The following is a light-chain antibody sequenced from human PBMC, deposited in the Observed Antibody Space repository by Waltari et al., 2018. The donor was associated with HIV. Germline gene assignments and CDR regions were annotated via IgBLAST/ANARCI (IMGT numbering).Light chain of an antibody. V-gene: IGKV3-20*01. CDR1: QSVSSSY. J-gene: IGKJ2*01. CDR3: QQYGSSPDT. CDR2: GAS. Sequence: DIVLTQSPGTLSLSPGERATISCRASQSVSSSYLAWYQQKPGQAPRLLIYGASSRATGIPDRFSGSGSGTDFTLTISRLEPEDFAVYYCQQYGSSPDTFGQGTKLEIK.